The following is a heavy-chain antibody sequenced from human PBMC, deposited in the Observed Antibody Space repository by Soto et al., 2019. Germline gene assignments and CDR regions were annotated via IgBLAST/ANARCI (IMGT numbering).Heavy chain of an antibody. CDR2: IDHNGHT. J-gene: IGHJ1*01. Sequence: QVQLQQWGAGLLKPSETLSLTCAVYGGSFSGYCWSWIRQSPGKGLEWIGEIDHNGHTNYNPSLKGRVTASTDKAQNPISLRLSSTTAAHTYTYYAAPYRSCIYYISQDQYWGQGTLVTVSS. V-gene: IGHV4-34*01. CDR1: GGSFSGYC. CDR3: APYRSCIYYISQDQY. D-gene: IGHD3-10*01.